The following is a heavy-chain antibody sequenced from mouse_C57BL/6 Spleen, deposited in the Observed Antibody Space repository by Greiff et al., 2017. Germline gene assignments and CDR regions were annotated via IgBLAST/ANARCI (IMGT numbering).Heavy chain of an antibody. CDR2: IDPSDSYT. D-gene: IGHD2-1*01. CDR1: GYTFTSYW. J-gene: IGHJ1*03. Sequence: QVQLQQPGAELVMPGASVKLSCKASGYTFTSYWMHWVKQRPGQGLEWIGEIDPSDSYTNYNQKFKGKSTLTVDKSSSTAYMQISSLTSEDSAVYYCARSVTDHWYFDVWGTGTTVTVSS. V-gene: IGHV1-69*01. CDR3: ARSVTDHWYFDV.